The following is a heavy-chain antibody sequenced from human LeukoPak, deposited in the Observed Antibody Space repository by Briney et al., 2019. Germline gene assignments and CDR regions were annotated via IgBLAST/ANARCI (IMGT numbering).Heavy chain of an antibody. V-gene: IGHV4-34*01. D-gene: IGHD2-2*01. CDR2: INHSGST. CDR1: GGSFSGYY. Sequence: SETLSLTCAVYGGSFSGYYWSWIRQLPGKGLEWVGEINHSGSTNYNPSLQSRVTISVDTSKNQFSLKLSSVTAADTAVYYCAGYPDPREDCSSTSCIARSYYYYMDVWGKGTTVTVSS. J-gene: IGHJ6*03. CDR3: AGYPDPREDCSSTSCIARSYYYYMDV.